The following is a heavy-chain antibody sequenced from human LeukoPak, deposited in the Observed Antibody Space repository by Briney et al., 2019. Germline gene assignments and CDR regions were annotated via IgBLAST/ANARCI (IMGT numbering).Heavy chain of an antibody. CDR1: GFTFSGSA. CDR2: IRSKANSYAT. D-gene: IGHD2-15*01. Sequence: GGPLRLSCAASGFTFSGSAMHWVRQASGKGLEWVGRIRSKANSYATAYAASVKGRFTISRDDSKNTAYLQMNSLRGDDTAVYCCARGYVSFGYFGSWGQGTLVTVSS. CDR3: ARGYVSFGYFGS. V-gene: IGHV3-73*01. J-gene: IGHJ4*02.